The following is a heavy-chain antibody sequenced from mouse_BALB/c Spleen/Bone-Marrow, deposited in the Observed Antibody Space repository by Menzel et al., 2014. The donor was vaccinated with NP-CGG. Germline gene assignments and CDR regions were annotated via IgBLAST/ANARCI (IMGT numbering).Heavy chain of an antibody. CDR3: ARSGNFFDY. CDR2: ITSSGHT. D-gene: IGHD3-1*01. Sequence: EVKVVDSGPGLMKPSQSLSLTCTVTGYSITSAYAWNWIRQFPGDKLEWMGYITSSGHTSYNPSLKSRISITRDTSKNQFFLQLNSVTTEDTATYFCARSGNFFDYWGQGTTLTVSS. J-gene: IGHJ2*01. V-gene: IGHV3-2*02. CDR1: GYSITSAYA.